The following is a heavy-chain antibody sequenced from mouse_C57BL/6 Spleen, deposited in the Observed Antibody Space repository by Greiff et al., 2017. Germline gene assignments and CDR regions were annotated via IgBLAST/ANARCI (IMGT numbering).Heavy chain of an antibody. CDR1: GYTFTDYE. CDR2: IDPETGGT. Sequence: VKLMESGAELVRPGASVTLSCKASGYTFTDYEMHWVKQTPVHGLEWIGAIDPETGGTAYNQKFKGKAILAADKSSSTAYMELRRLTSEDSAVYYCTRKAGAFDYWGQGTTLTVSS. D-gene: IGHD3-2*02. CDR3: TRKAGAFDY. V-gene: IGHV1-15*01. J-gene: IGHJ2*01.